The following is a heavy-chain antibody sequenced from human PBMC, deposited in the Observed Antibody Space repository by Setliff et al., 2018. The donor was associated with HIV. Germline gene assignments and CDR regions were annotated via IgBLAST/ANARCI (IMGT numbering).Heavy chain of an antibody. Sequence: ASETLSLTFAVYGGSFSNYYWSWIRQIPGKGLEWIGEVVEEGHTNYNPSLKSRVTISVDTSKKQFSLKVASVTAADTGVYFCARGRDCGDNSCLLRLYYHYGVDAWGPGTAVTVSS. V-gene: IGHV4-34*01. D-gene: IGHD2-21*01. CDR1: GGSFSNYY. CDR2: VVEEGHT. CDR3: ARGRDCGDNSCLLRLYYHYGVDA. J-gene: IGHJ6*02.